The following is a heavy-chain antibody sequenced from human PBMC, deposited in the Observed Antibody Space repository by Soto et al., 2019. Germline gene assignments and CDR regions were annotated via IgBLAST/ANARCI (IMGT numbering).Heavy chain of an antibody. V-gene: IGHV4-31*03. D-gene: IGHD2-8*01. CDR2: IYYSGST. Sequence: QVQLQESGPGLVKPSQTLSLTCTVSGGSISSGGYYWSWIRQHPGKGLEWIGYIYYSGSTYYNPSLKSRVTRSVDTSKNQFSLKLSSVTAADTAVYYCAGEPNGMIDRYYFDYWGQGTLVTVSS. CDR3: AGEPNGMIDRYYFDY. CDR1: GGSISSGGYY. J-gene: IGHJ4*02.